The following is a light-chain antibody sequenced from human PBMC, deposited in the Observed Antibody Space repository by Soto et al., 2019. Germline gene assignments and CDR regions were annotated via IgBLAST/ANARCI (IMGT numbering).Light chain of an antibody. CDR2: SNN. V-gene: IGLV1-44*01. CDR1: NSNIGSNP. CDR3: AAWDDSLNGYV. J-gene: IGLJ1*01. Sequence: QSVLTQPPSASATPGQRVTISCSGSNSNIGSNPVNWYQQLPGTAPKLLIYSNNQRPSGVPDRFSGSKSGTSASLAVSGLQSEDEADYYCAAWDDSLNGYVFGTGTKVTVL.